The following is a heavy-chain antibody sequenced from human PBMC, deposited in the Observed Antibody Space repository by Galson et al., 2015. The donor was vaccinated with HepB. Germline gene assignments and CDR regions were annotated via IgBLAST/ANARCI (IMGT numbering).Heavy chain of an antibody. V-gene: IGHV5-10-1*01. CDR2: IDPSDSCT. Sequence: QSGAEVKKPGESLRISCKGSGYSFTSYWISWVRRMPGKGLEWMGRIDPSDSCTNYSPSFQGHVTISADKSISTAYLQWSSLKASDTAMYYCASQTYYDFWSGYSMAYYYMDVWGKGTTVTVSS. J-gene: IGHJ6*03. CDR1: GYSFTSYW. CDR3: ASQTYYDFWSGYSMAYYYMDV. D-gene: IGHD3-3*01.